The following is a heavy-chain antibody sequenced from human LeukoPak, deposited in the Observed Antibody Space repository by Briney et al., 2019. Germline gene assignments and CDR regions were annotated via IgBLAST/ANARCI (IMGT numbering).Heavy chain of an antibody. CDR2: IYYTGST. D-gene: IGHD6-6*01. CDR3: ARWSGSVTARNYYYYMDV. V-gene: IGHV4-59*08. Sequence: PSETLSLTCSISGGSISNKYWSWIRQPPGKGLEWIGYIYYTGSTSYNPSLKSRVTISLDKSKNQFSLKLTSVTAADTAVYYCARWSGSVTARNYYYYMDVWGEGTTVTVSS. J-gene: IGHJ6*03. CDR1: GGSISNKY.